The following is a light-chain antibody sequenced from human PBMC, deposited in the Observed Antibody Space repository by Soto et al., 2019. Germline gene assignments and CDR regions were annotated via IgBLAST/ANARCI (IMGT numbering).Light chain of an antibody. Sequence: EIVLTQSPGTLSLSPGERATLSCRASQSVSSSYLAWYQQKPGQAPRLLIYGASTRATGIPARFSGSGSGTEFTLTISSLQSEDFAVYYCQQYTTFGQGTKVDIK. CDR2: GAS. CDR3: QQYTT. CDR1: QSVSSSY. J-gene: IGKJ1*01. V-gene: IGKV3-20*01.